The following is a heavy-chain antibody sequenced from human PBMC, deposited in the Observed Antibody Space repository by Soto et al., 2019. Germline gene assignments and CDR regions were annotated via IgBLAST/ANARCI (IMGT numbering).Heavy chain of an antibody. J-gene: IGHJ6*02. CDR2: IIPIFGTA. V-gene: IGHV1-69*06. Sequence: SVKVSCKASGGTFSSYAISWMRQAPGQGLEWMGGIIPIFGTANYAQKFQGRVTITADKSTSTAYMELSSLRSEDTAVYYCARGPTPIYYYGMDVWGQGTTVTVSS. CDR3: ARGPTPIYYYGMDV. CDR1: GGTFSSYA.